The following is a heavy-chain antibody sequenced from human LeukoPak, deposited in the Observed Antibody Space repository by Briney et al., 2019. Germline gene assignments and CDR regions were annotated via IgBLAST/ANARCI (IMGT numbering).Heavy chain of an antibody. J-gene: IGHJ4*02. V-gene: IGHV1-18*01. CDR2: ISAYNGNT. CDR1: GYIFINYG. CDR3: AREVAGGGYFDY. Sequence: ASVKVSCKASGYIFINYGISWVRQAPGQGLEWMGWISAYNGNTNYAQKLQGRVTMTTDTSTSTAYMELRSLRSDDTAVYYCAREVAGGGYFDYWGQGTLVTVSS. D-gene: IGHD6-19*01.